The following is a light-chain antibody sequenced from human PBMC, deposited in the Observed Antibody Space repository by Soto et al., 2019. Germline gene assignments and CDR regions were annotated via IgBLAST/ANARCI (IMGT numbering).Light chain of an antibody. CDR1: QSVSSC. CDR3: QQSSNWPLT. J-gene: IGKJ4*01. Sequence: ESVLTQSPATLSLSPGERATLSCRASQSVSSCLAWYQQKPGQAPRLLIYDASNRATGIPARFSGSGSGTDFTLTISSLEPEDFAVYYCQQSSNWPLTFGGGTKVDIK. V-gene: IGKV3-11*01. CDR2: DAS.